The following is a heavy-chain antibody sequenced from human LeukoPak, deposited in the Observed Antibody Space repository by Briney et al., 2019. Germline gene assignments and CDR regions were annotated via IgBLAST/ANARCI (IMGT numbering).Heavy chain of an antibody. CDR1: GFTFSSYG. D-gene: IGHD3-10*01. J-gene: IGHJ4*02. V-gene: IGHV3-30*18. CDR3: AKVDAPGELLSFYFDY. CDR2: ISYDGSNK. Sequence: GGSLRLSCAASGFTFSSYGMHWVRQAPGKGLEWVAVISYDGSNKYYADSVKGRFTISRDNSKNTLYLQMNSLRAEDTAVYYCAKVDAPGELLSFYFDYWGQGTLVTASS.